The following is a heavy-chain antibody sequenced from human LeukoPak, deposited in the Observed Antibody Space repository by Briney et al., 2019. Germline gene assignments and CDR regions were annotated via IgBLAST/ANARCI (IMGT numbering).Heavy chain of an antibody. CDR3: ARASYDYVWGSYRYRFDY. Sequence: GGSLRLSCAASGFTFSSYWMSWVRQAPEKGLEWVANIKQDGSEKYYVDSVKGRFTISRDNAKNSLYLQMNSLRAEDTAVYYCARASYDYVWGSYRYRFDYWGQGTLVTVSS. CDR1: GFTFSSYW. J-gene: IGHJ4*02. V-gene: IGHV3-7*03. D-gene: IGHD3-16*02. CDR2: IKQDGSEK.